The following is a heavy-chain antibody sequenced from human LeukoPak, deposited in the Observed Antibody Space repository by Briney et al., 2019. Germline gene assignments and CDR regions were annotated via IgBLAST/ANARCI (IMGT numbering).Heavy chain of an antibody. CDR3: ARGRGTMVRGVTRSFYYMDV. CDR1: GGTFSGYY. V-gene: IGHV4-34*01. J-gene: IGHJ6*03. Sequence: SETLSLTCAVYGGTFSGYYWSWIRQPPGKGLEWIGEINHSGSTNYNPPLKSRVTISVDTSKNQFSLKLSSVTAADTAVYYCARGRGTMVRGVTRSFYYMDVWGKGTTVTVSS. D-gene: IGHD3-10*01. CDR2: INHSGST.